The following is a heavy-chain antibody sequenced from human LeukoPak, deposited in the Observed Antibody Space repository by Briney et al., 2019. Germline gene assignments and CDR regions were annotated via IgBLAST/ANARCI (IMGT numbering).Heavy chain of an antibody. Sequence: GGSLRLSCAASGFTLSSYSMNWVRQAPGKGLEWVSCISSSGSYIYYADSVKGRFTISRDNAKNSLYLQMNNLRAEDTAVYYCARDEYASSPGYFDYWGRGTLLTVSS. V-gene: IGHV3-21*01. J-gene: IGHJ4*02. D-gene: IGHD6-6*01. CDR2: ISSSGSYI. CDR1: GFTLSSYS. CDR3: ARDEYASSPGYFDY.